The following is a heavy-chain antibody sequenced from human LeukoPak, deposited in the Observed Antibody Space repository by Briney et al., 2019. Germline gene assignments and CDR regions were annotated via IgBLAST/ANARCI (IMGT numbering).Heavy chain of an antibody. Sequence: GGSLRLSCAASGFSFSTHGLTWVRQAPGKGLEWVSTISGTGGSAYYADSVKGRFTISRDNSKNTVSLEMSSLGLDDTAVYYCTKVHLRGVTDYWGQGTLVTVSS. CDR2: ISGTGGSA. V-gene: IGHV3-23*01. D-gene: IGHD3-10*01. J-gene: IGHJ4*02. CDR3: TKVHLRGVTDY. CDR1: GFSFSTHG.